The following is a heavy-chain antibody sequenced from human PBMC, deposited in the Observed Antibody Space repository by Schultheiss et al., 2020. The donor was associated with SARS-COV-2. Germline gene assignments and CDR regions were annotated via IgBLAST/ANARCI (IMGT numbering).Heavy chain of an antibody. J-gene: IGHJ4*02. CDR2: IKSKTDGGTT. V-gene: IGHV3-15*01. CDR1: GFTFSNAW. D-gene: IGHD3-10*01. Sequence: GGSLRLSCAASGFTFSNAWMSWVRQAPGKGLEWVGRIKSKTDGGTTDYDAPVKGRFTISRDDSKNTLYLQMNSLRAEDTAVYYCAKEASPYYYGSGSYPHFDYWGQGTLVTVSS. CDR3: AKEASPYYYGSGSYPHFDY.